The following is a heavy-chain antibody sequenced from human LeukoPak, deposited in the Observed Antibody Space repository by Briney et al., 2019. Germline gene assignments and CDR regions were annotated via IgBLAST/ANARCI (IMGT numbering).Heavy chain of an antibody. CDR2: ISYDGSNK. CDR1: GFTFSSYG. J-gene: IGHJ4*02. CDR3: AKANFFQCYAPFDY. Sequence: PGGSLRLSCVASGFTFSSYGMHWVRQAPGKGLEWVALISYDGSNKYYADSVKGRFTISRDNSKNTLYLQMNRLRAEDTAVYYCAKANFFQCYAPFDYRGQRTLVT. V-gene: IGHV3-30*18. D-gene: IGHD2-2*01.